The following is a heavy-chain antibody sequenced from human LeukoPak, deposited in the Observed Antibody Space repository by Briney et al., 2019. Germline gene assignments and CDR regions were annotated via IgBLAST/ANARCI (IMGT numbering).Heavy chain of an antibody. CDR1: GFTFTNAW. V-gene: IGHV3-23*01. CDR2: VSGSGGST. CDR3: AKDLEQGTVNPPYYFDY. J-gene: IGHJ4*02. Sequence: GGSLRLSCAASGFTFTNAWMSWVRQAPGKGLEWVSAVSGSGGSTYYADSVKGRFTISRDNSKNTLYLQMNSLRAEDTAVYYCAKDLEQGTVNPPYYFDYWGQGTLVTVSS. D-gene: IGHD4-11*01.